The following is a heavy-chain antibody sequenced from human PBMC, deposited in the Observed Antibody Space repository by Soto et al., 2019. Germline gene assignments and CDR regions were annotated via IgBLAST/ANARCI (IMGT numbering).Heavy chain of an antibody. D-gene: IGHD6-13*01. J-gene: IGHJ6*02. Sequence: PSETLSLTCTVSGGSISSSSYYWGWIRQPPGKGLEWIGSIYYSGSTYYNPSLKSRVTISVDTSKNQFSLKLSSVTAADTAVYYCARHRSKSSWTILVYYYYGMDVWGQGTTVTVSS. CDR3: ARHRSKSSWTILVYYYYGMDV. CDR2: IYYSGST. V-gene: IGHV4-39*01. CDR1: GGSISSSSYY.